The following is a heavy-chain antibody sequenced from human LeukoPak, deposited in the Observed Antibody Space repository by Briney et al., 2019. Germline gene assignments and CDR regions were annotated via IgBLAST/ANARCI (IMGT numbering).Heavy chain of an antibody. J-gene: IGHJ6*02. CDR2: IIPIFRIA. CDR3: ARDLTRDGYNHDIRYGMDV. V-gene: IGHV1-69*04. D-gene: IGHD5-24*01. CDR1: GGTFSSYA. Sequence: ASVKVSCKASGGTFSSYAISWVRQAPGQGLEWMGRIIPIFRIANYAQEFQGRVTITADKSTSTAYMELSSLRSEDTAVYYCARDLTRDGYNHDIRYGMDVWGQGTTVTVSS.